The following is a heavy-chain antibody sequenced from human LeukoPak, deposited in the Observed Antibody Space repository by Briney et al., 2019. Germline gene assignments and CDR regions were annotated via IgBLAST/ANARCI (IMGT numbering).Heavy chain of an antibody. V-gene: IGHV3-21*04. CDR2: ISSSSYI. CDR3: AKDIVAAGLFFDY. Sequence: GGSLRLSCAASGFTFSNYAMSWVRQAPGKGLEWVSSISSSSYIYYADSVKGRFTISRDDAKNSLFLQMNSLRAEDTAVYYCAKDIVAAGLFFDYWGQGILVTVSS. CDR1: GFTFSNYA. D-gene: IGHD6-13*01. J-gene: IGHJ4*02.